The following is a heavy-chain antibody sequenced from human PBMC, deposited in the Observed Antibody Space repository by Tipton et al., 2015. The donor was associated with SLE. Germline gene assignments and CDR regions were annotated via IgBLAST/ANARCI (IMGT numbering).Heavy chain of an antibody. CDR2: IFHSGRT. CDR1: GYSISSGYY. V-gene: IGHV4-38-2*01. Sequence: TLSLTCAVSGYSISSGYYWGWFRQPPGKGLEWIGSIFHSGRTNYNPPLKSRVTISVDTSKNQFSLKLSSVTAADTAVYYCARGGRDILTSTGYFDYWGQGTLVTVSS. J-gene: IGHJ4*02. CDR3: ARGGRDILTSTGYFDY. D-gene: IGHD3-9*01.